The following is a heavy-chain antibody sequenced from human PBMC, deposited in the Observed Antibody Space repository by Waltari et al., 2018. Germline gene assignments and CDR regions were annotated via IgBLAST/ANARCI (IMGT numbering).Heavy chain of an antibody. D-gene: IGHD3-10*01. V-gene: IGHV5-51*03. J-gene: IGHJ6*03. CDR2: IYPGDSDT. CDR1: GYSFTSYW. CDR3: ARAGFGELTKPFYYYYYMDV. Sequence: EVQLVQSGAEVKKPGESLKISCKGSGYSFTSYWIGWVRQLPGEGLEWMGIIYPGDSDTRYSPSFQGQVTISADKSISTAYLQWSSLKASDTAMYYCARAGFGELTKPFYYYYYMDVWGKGTTVTVSS.